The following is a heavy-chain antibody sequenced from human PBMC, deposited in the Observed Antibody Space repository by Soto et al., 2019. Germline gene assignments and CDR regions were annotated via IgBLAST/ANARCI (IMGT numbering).Heavy chain of an antibody. CDR1: GFTFSNYA. CDR2: VSGSGTGT. CDR3: ARSPGNGEARTLLDY. Sequence: EVQLLESGGGLVQPGGSLRLSCAASGFTFSNYAMTWVRQAPGKGLEWVSFVSGSGTGTLYADSVRGRFTISRDNAKNSMYLQMNSLRVEDTAVYYCARSPGNGEARTLLDYWGQGTLVTVSS. J-gene: IGHJ4*02. D-gene: IGHD2-8*01. V-gene: IGHV3-23*01.